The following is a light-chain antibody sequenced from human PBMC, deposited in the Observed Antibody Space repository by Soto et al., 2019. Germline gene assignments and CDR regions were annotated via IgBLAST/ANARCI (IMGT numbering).Light chain of an antibody. Sequence: DIQMTQSPSSLSASVGDTVTITCRASQTINSYLNWYQQKPGQAPKLLIYVASSLQSGVPSRFSGRGSGTDFTLTISSLEPEDFATYYCQQYNNWPSLTFGGGTKVDI. J-gene: IGKJ4*01. CDR2: VAS. V-gene: IGKV1-39*01. CDR3: QQYNNWPSLT. CDR1: QTINSY.